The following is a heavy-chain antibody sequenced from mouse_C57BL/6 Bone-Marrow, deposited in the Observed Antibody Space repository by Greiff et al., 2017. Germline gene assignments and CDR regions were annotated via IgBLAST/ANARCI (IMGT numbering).Heavy chain of an antibody. CDR2: IYPKSGNP. CDR3: ARDYYVSSYGWYFDV. CDR1: GYTFTSYG. V-gene: IGHV1-81*01. D-gene: IGHD1-1*01. Sequence: VQLQQSGAELARPGASVKLSCKASGYTFTSYGISWGKQRTGQGLEWIGKIYPKSGNPYYNEKFKGKATLTADKSSSNAYMELHSLTSEDSAVYFCARDYYVSSYGWYFDVWGTGTTGTVSS. J-gene: IGHJ1*03.